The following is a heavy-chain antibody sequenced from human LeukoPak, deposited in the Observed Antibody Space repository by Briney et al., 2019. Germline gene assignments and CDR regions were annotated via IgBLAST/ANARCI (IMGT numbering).Heavy chain of an antibody. CDR2: ISYDGSNK. CDR3: ARGGGVVVPAAINY. D-gene: IGHD2-2*01. Sequence: GGSLRLSCAASGFTFSSYAMHWVRQAPGKGLEWVAVISYDGSNKYYADSVKGRFTISRDNSKNTLYLQMNSLRAEDTAVYYCARGGGVVVPAAINYWGQGTLVTVSS. V-gene: IGHV3-30-3*01. J-gene: IGHJ4*02. CDR1: GFTFSSYA.